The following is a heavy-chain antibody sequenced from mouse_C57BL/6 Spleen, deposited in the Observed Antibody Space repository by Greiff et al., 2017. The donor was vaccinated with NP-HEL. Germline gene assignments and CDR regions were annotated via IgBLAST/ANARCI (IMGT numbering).Heavy chain of an antibody. Sequence: VQLQQPGAELVKPGASVKLSCKASGYTFTSYWMQWVKQRPGQGLEWIGEIDPSDSYTNYNQKFKGKATLTVDTSSSTAYMQLSSLTSEDSAVYYCARAYDNFDYWGQGTTLTVSS. D-gene: IGHD2-3*01. CDR2: IDPSDSYT. CDR1: GYTFTSYW. CDR3: ARAYDNFDY. V-gene: IGHV1-50*01. J-gene: IGHJ2*01.